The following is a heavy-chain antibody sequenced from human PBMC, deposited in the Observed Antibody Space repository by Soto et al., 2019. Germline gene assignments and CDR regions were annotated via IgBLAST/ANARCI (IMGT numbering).Heavy chain of an antibody. D-gene: IGHD2-15*01. V-gene: IGHV4-34*01. CDR1: GGSLSGSY. CDR2: IHHSGST. J-gene: IGHJ4*02. Sequence: QVQLQQWGAGLLKRSETLSLTCAVYGGSLSGSYWSWIRQPPGTGLEWIGEIHHSGSTYYNPSLKSRVTLSVDTSKNQFSLKLNSVTAADTAVYYCASPGYCSDGTCYPDYWGQGTLVTVSS. CDR3: ASPGYCSDGTCYPDY.